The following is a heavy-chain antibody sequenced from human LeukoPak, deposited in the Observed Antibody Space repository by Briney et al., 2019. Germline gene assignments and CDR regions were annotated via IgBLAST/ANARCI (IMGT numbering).Heavy chain of an antibody. CDR3: AKEGRFLEWLLSGYFDY. CDR1: GFTFSSYA. V-gene: IGHV3-23*01. CDR2: ISGSGGNT. Sequence: GGSPRLSCAASGFTFSSYAMNWVRQAPGRGLEWVSGISGSGGNTYYADSVKGRFTISRDNSKNTLFLQMNSLRAEDTAVYFCAKEGRFLEWLLSGYFDYWGQGILVTVSS. J-gene: IGHJ4*02. D-gene: IGHD3-3*01.